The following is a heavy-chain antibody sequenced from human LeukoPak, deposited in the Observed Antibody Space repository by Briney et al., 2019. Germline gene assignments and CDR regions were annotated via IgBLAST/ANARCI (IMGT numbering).Heavy chain of an antibody. CDR3: ARGWYSGYEGDDCYFDY. J-gene: IGHJ4*02. Sequence: TVKVSCKASGGTFSSYAISWVRQAPGQGLEWMGGIIPIFGTANYAQKFQGRVTITTDESTSTAYMELSSLRSEDTAVYYCARGWYSGYEGDDCYFDYWGQGTLVTVSS. CDR2: IIPIFGTA. D-gene: IGHD5-12*01. CDR1: GGTFSSYA. V-gene: IGHV1-69*05.